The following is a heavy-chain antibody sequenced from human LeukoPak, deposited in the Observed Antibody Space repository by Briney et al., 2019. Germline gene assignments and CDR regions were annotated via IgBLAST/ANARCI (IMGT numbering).Heavy chain of an antibody. J-gene: IGHJ5*02. Sequence: GESLKFSWKGSGYSFTSYWIAWVRQMPGKGLEWMGIIYPGDSDTRYSPSFQGQVTISADKSISTAYLQWSSLKASDTAMYYCARGALPAANWFDPWGQGTLVTVSS. CDR3: ARGALPAANWFDP. CDR2: IYPGDSDT. V-gene: IGHV5-51*01. CDR1: GYSFTSYW. D-gene: IGHD2-2*01.